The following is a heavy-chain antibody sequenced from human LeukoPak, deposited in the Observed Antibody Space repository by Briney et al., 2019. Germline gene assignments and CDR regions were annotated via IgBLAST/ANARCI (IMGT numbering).Heavy chain of an antibody. Sequence: GGSLRLSCAASGFTFSSYSMNWVRQAPGKGLEWVSSISSSSSYIYYADSVKGRFTIYRDNAKNSLYLQMNSLRAEDTAVYYCARDTGDDYVWGSYRYMVYFDYWGQGTLVTVSS. J-gene: IGHJ4*02. CDR2: ISSSSSYI. CDR3: ARDTGDDYVWGSYRYMVYFDY. CDR1: GFTFSSYS. D-gene: IGHD3-16*02. V-gene: IGHV3-21*01.